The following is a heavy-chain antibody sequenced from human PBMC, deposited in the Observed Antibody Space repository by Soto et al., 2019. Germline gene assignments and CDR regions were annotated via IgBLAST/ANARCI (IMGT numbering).Heavy chain of an antibody. CDR3: ARYCSGGTCYDRIDY. CDR1: GCSIDSAFSY. D-gene: IGHD2-15*01. CDR2: IYHGGTT. Sequence: PSHTCAVSGCSIDSAFSYWSWIRQIPGRGLEWIGHIYHGGTTDYNPSLKSRITMSVDTSKNQFSLELNSVTAADTAVYYCARYCSGGTCYDRIDYWGQGTLVTVSS. J-gene: IGHJ4*02. V-gene: IGHV4-31*11.